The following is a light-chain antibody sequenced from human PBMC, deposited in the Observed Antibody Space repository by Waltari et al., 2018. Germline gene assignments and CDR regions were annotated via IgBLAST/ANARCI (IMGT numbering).Light chain of an antibody. V-gene: IGKV3-11*01. Sequence: EIVLTQSPATLSLSPGERATLSCRASQSVSSYLAWYQQKPGQAPRLLIYDASNRATGIPARFSGSGSGTDFTLTISSLQPDDFATYYCQQYKSPTWTFGQGTKVEIK. CDR1: QSVSSY. J-gene: IGKJ1*01. CDR2: DAS. CDR3: QQYKSPTWT.